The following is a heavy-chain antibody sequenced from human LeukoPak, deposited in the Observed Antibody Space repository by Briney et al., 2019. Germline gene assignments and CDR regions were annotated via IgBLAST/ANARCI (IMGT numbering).Heavy chain of an antibody. CDR2: ISSSSSYI. D-gene: IGHD6-19*01. Sequence: GGSLRLSCAASGFTFSSYSMNWVRQAPGKGLEWVSSISSSSSYIYYADSVKGRFTISRDNAKNSLYLQMNSLRAEDTAVYYCARGGLLAVADLWGQGTLVTVSS. CDR1: GFTFSSYS. CDR3: ARGGLLAVADL. V-gene: IGHV3-21*01. J-gene: IGHJ1*01.